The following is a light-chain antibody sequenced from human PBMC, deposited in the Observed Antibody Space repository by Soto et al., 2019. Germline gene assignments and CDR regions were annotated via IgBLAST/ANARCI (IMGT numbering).Light chain of an antibody. CDR1: SGHSSYA. J-gene: IGLJ1*01. V-gene: IGLV4-69*01. CDR3: QTWGTGIQV. Sequence: QSVLTQSPSASASLGASVKLTCTLSSGHSSYAIAWHQQQPEKGPRYFMKLNSDGSHSKGDGIPDRFSGSSSGAERYLTISRLQSEDEADYYCQTWGTGIQVFGTGTKVTVL. CDR2: LNSDGSH.